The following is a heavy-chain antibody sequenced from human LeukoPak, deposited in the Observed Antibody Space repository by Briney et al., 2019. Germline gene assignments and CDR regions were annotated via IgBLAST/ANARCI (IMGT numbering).Heavy chain of an antibody. V-gene: IGHV3-30*03. CDR2: ISYDGSNK. CDR3: ASAYYDSSGYYDY. D-gene: IGHD3-22*01. J-gene: IGHJ4*02. Sequence: GGSLRLSCAVSGFTFSSYSMNWVRQAPGKGLEWVAVISYDGSNKYYADSVKGRFTISRDNSKNTLYLQMNSLRAEDTAVYYCASAYYDSSGYYDYWGQGTLVTVSS. CDR1: GFTFSSYS.